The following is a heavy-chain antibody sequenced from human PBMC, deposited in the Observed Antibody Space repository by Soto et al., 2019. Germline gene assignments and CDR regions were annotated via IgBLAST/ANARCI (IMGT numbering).Heavy chain of an antibody. CDR3: ARLGGYCSSTSCYASWFDP. J-gene: IGHJ5*02. CDR1: GGSISSGGYY. D-gene: IGHD2-2*01. CDR2: IYYSGST. V-gene: IGHV4-31*03. Sequence: QVQLQESGPGLVKPSQTLSLTCTVSGGSISSGGYYWSWIRQHPGKGLEWIGYIYYSGSTYYNPSLKSRVTISVDTSKNQFSLKLSSVTAADTAVYYCARLGGYCSSTSCYASWFDPWAREPWSPSPQ.